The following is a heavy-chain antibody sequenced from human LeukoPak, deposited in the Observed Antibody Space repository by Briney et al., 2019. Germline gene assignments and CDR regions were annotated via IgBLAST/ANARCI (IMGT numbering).Heavy chain of an antibody. CDR2: IRYDGSNK. Sequence: GGSLRLSCAASKFTFSSYGMHWVRQAPGKGLEWVAFIRYDGSNKYYADSVKGRFTISRDNSKNTLYLQMNSLRAEDTAVYYCAKDYYDSSGYYYVSSFDYWGQGTLVTVSS. V-gene: IGHV3-30*02. CDR3: AKDYYDSSGYYYVSSFDY. J-gene: IGHJ4*02. D-gene: IGHD3-22*01. CDR1: KFTFSSYG.